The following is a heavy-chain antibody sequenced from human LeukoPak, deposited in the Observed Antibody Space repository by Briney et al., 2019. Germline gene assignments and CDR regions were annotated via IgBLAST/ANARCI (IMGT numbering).Heavy chain of an antibody. Sequence: SETLSLPCTVSGGSISSSSYYWGWIRQPPGKGREWIGRIYYSGSTYYNPSLKSRVTISVDTSKNQFSLKLSSVTAADTAVYYCARQASGEVAAIAFDYWGQGTLVTVSS. V-gene: IGHV4-39*01. CDR2: IYYSGST. CDR1: GGSISSSSYY. CDR3: ARQASGEVAAIAFDY. J-gene: IGHJ4*02. D-gene: IGHD2-15*01.